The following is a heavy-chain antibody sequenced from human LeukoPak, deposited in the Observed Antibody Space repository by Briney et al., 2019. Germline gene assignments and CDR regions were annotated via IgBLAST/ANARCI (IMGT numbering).Heavy chain of an antibody. V-gene: IGHV3-74*01. Sequence: GGSLRLSCAASGFTFSNYWMHSVRQTPEKGLVWVSRIGTDGAYTSSADSVKGRFTMSRDNAKNTLYLQMSSLRVKDTAVYYCVRDGQELAFDKWGQGTLVTVSS. D-gene: IGHD1-1*01. J-gene: IGHJ4*02. CDR2: IGTDGAYT. CDR1: GFTFSNYW. CDR3: VRDGQELAFDK.